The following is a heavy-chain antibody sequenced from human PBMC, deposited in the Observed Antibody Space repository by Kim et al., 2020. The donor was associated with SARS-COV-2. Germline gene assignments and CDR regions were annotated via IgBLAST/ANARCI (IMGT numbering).Heavy chain of an antibody. CDR3: ATTGSGAYARFYY. J-gene: IGHJ4*02. CDR1: GGSINNYY. Sequence: SETLSLTCSVSGGSINNYYWSWIRQPPGKGLEWIGYIYNNGSTNYNPSLRSRVTISVDTSKNQLSLKLTCVTAADTALYYCATTGSGAYARFYYWGQG. V-gene: IGHV4-59*01. D-gene: IGHD3-10*01. CDR2: IYNNGST.